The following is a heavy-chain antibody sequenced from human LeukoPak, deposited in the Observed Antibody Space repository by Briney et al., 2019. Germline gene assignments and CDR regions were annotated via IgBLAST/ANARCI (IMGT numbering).Heavy chain of an antibody. CDR2: ISAYNGDT. CDR3: GRVDMATTKDY. CDR1: GYTFTSYS. D-gene: IGHD5-24*01. Sequence: ASVKVSCKTSGYTFTSYSVTWVRQAPGQGLEWMGWISAYNGDTKYAQNLQGRATMTTDTSTSTAYMELRSLRSDDTAVYYCGRVDMATTKDYWGQGTLVTVSS. V-gene: IGHV1-18*01. J-gene: IGHJ4*02.